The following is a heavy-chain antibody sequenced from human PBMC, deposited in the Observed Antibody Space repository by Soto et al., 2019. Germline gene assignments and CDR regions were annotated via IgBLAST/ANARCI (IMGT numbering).Heavy chain of an antibody. D-gene: IGHD3-3*01. J-gene: IGHJ5*02. CDR3: ARGLKRTIFGVATKYNWFDP. V-gene: IGHV4-34*01. CDR1: GGSFSGYY. Sequence: SETLSLTCAVYGGSFSGYYWSWIRQPPGKGLEWIVEINHSGSTNYNPSLKSRVTIPVDTSKNQFSLKLSSVTAADTAVYYCARGLKRTIFGVATKYNWFDPWGQGNLVTVSS. CDR2: INHSGST.